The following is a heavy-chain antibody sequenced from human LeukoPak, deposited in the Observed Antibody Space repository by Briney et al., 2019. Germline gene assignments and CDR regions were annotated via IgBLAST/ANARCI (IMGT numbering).Heavy chain of an antibody. CDR2: INHSGST. CDR3: ARGRRWLRDFDY. V-gene: IGHV4-34*01. D-gene: IGHD5-24*01. Sequence: SETLSLTCAAYGGSFSGYYWSWIRQPPGKGLEWIGEINHSGSTNYNPSLKSRVTISVDTSKNQFSLKLSSVTAADTAVYYCARGRRWLRDFDYWGQGTLVTVSS. J-gene: IGHJ4*02. CDR1: GGSFSGYY.